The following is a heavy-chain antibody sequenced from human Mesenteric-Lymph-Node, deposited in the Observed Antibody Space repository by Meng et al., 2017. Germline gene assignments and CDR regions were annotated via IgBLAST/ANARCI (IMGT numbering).Heavy chain of an antibody. CDR2: ISWNSDTR. Sequence: SLKISCAASGFTFDDYGMHWVRQAPGKGLEWVSGISWNSDTRGYADSVKGRFTISRDNAKNSLYLQMNSLRAEDMALYYCAKAMVRGVIGPFDIWGQGTTVTVSS. CDR3: AKAMVRGVIGPFDI. D-gene: IGHD3-10*01. J-gene: IGHJ3*02. V-gene: IGHV3-9*03. CDR1: GFTFDDYG.